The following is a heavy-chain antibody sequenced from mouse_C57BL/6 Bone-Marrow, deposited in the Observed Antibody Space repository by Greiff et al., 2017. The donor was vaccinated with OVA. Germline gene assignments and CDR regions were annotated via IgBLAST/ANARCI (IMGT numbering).Heavy chain of an antibody. D-gene: IGHD1-1*01. CDR1: GYTFTSYW. V-gene: IGHV1-64*01. Sequence: VKLQQPGAELVKPGASVKLSCKASGYTFTSYWMHWVKQRPGQGLEWIGMIHPNSGSTNYNEKFKSKATLTVDKSSSTAYMQLSSLTSEDSAVYYCARLGIRLRSYWGQGTLVTVSA. CDR3: ARLGIRLRSY. J-gene: IGHJ3*01. CDR2: IHPNSGST.